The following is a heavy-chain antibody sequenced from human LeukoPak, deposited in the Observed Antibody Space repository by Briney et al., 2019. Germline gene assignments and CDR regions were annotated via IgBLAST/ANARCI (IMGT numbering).Heavy chain of an antibody. V-gene: IGHV4-59*01. Sequence: KASETLSLTCTVSGDSITYDYRNWSPQPPGKGRGWGGRSYYSGTAYNNPSLKSRLTIPLHTSKHKFSMTLCSVTTADTAMDYCASGGYDILTGYGSFDPWGQGTLVTVSS. D-gene: IGHD3-9*01. CDR3: ASGGYDILTGYGSFDP. CDR1: GDSITYDY. J-gene: IGHJ5*02. CDR2: SYYSGTA.